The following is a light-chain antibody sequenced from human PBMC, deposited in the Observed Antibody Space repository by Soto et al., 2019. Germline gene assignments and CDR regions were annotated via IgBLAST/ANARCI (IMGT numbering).Light chain of an antibody. V-gene: IGKV1-5*03. J-gene: IGKJ1*01. CDR3: QQDHTWT. Sequence: DIQMTQSPITLSASVGDRVTITCRASQTISRWLAWYQQKPGKAPKLLIYRASSLESGVPSRFSGSGSGTEFTLTISSLQSDDSATYYCQQDHTWTFGQGTKVEIK. CDR2: RAS. CDR1: QTISRW.